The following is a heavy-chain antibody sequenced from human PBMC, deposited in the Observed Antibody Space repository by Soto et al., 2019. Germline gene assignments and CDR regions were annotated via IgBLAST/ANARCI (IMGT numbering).Heavy chain of an antibody. J-gene: IGHJ4*02. Sequence: VQLVESGGGLVKPGGSLRLSCAASGFTFSSYSMNWVRQAPGKGLEWVSSISSSSSYIYYADSVKGRFTISRDNAKNSLYLQMNSLRAEDTAVYYCARATSGSYYYYFDYWGQGTLVTVSS. CDR3: ARATSGSYYYYFDY. V-gene: IGHV3-21*01. CDR1: GFTFSSYS. CDR2: ISSSSSYI. D-gene: IGHD1-26*01.